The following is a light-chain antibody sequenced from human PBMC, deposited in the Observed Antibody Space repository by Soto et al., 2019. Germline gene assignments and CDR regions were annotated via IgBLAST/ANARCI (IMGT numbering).Light chain of an antibody. CDR1: QSVSSSY. V-gene: IGKV3-20*01. CDR3: QQYGSSLFT. CDR2: GAS. Sequence: EIVLTQSPGTLSLSPGERATLSCRASQSVSSSYLAGYQQKPGQAPRLLIYGASSRATGMPDRFSGSGSGTDVSLTIIRLEPEDFAVYYCQQYGSSLFTFGPGTKVDIK. J-gene: IGKJ3*01.